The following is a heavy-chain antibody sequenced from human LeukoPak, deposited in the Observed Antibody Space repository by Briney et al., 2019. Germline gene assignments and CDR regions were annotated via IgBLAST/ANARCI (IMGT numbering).Heavy chain of an antibody. D-gene: IGHD2-2*02. Sequence: GGSLRLSCAASGFTFSSYWMSWVRQAPGEGLEWVANIKQDGSEKYYVDSVKGRFTISRDNAKNALYLQMNSLRAEDTAVYYCARESCSSTSCYRGYAFDIWGQGTMVTVSS. CDR1: GFTFSSYW. CDR3: ARESCSSTSCYRGYAFDI. V-gene: IGHV3-7*01. CDR2: IKQDGSEK. J-gene: IGHJ3*02.